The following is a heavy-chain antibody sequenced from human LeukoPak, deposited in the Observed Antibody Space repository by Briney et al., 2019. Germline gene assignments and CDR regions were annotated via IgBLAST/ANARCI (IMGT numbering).Heavy chain of an antibody. J-gene: IGHJ4*02. Sequence: GGSLRLSCAASGFTFSSYWMHWVRQAPGKGLVWVSRINSDGSSTSYADSVKGRFTISRDNAKNTLYLQMNSLRAEGTAVYYCARGGTMVRRNFDYWGQGTLVTVSS. D-gene: IGHD3-10*01. CDR1: GFTFSSYW. CDR3: ARGGTMVRRNFDY. V-gene: IGHV3-74*01. CDR2: INSDGSST.